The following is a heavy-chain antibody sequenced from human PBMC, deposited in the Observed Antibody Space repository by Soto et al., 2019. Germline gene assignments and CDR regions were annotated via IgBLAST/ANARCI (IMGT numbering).Heavy chain of an antibody. V-gene: IGHV3-23*01. CDR2: ISGSGGST. J-gene: IGHJ4*02. Sequence: EVQLLESGGGLVQPGGSLRLSCAASGFTFSSYAMSWVRQAPGKGLEWVSAISGSGGSTYYADSVKGRFTNSSDNSKNTLYLQMNSLRAEDTAVYYCAKDLLLWFGEFFSHWGQGTLVTVSS. D-gene: IGHD3-10*01. CDR1: GFTFSSYA. CDR3: AKDLLLWFGEFFSH.